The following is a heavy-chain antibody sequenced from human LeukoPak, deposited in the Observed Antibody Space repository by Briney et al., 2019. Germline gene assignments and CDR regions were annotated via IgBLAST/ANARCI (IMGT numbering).Heavy chain of an antibody. J-gene: IGHJ3*02. Sequence: GGSLRLSCAASGFTFSSYGMHWVRQAPGKGLEWVAVISYDGSNKYYADSVKGRFTISRDNAKNSLYLQMNSLRAEETAVYYCARDTSLIIVVVPAAHDAFDIWGQGTMVTVSS. CDR1: GFTFSSYG. V-gene: IGHV3-30*03. CDR3: ARDTSLIIVVVPAAHDAFDI. D-gene: IGHD2-2*01. CDR2: ISYDGSNK.